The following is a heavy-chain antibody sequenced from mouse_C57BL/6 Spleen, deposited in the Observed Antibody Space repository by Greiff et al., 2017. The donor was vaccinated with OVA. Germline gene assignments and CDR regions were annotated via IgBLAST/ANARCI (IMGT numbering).Heavy chain of an antibody. D-gene: IGHD2-14*01. V-gene: IGHV1-26*01. CDR1: GYTFTDYY. J-gene: IGHJ2*01. Sequence: VQLQQSGPELVKPGASVKISCKASGYTFTDYYMNWVKQSHGKSLEWIGDINPNNGGTSYNQKFKGKATLTVDKSSSTAYMELRSLTSEDSAYYYCGSTESYVLDDWGQGTTLTVSS. CDR3: GSTESYVLDD. CDR2: INPNNGGT.